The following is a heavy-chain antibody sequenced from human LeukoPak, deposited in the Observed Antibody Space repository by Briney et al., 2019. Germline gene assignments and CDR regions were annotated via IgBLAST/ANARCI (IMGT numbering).Heavy chain of an antibody. Sequence: GRSLRLSCAASGFTFDDYAMHWVRQAPGKGLEWVSGISWNSGSIGYADSVKGRFTISRDNAKNSLYLQMNSLRAEDTALYYCAKDKHPHSSGPPGDYWGQGTLVTVSS. CDR3: AKDKHPHSSGPPGDY. CDR1: GFTFDDYA. J-gene: IGHJ4*02. V-gene: IGHV3-9*01. CDR2: ISWNSGSI. D-gene: IGHD6-19*01.